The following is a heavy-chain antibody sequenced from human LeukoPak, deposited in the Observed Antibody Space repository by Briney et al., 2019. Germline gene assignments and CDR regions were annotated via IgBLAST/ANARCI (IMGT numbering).Heavy chain of an antibody. J-gene: IGHJ4*02. Sequence: PGGSLRLSCAASGYSLSNYGMHWVRQAPGKGLEWVAVIWYDGGNKYYGDSVKGRFTISRDTSKNTLYLQMNSLRAEDTAVYYCARKSSSSWYVYFDYWGQGTLVTVSS. V-gene: IGHV3-33*01. CDR2: IWYDGGNK. CDR1: GYSLSNYG. D-gene: IGHD6-13*01. CDR3: ARKSSSSWYVYFDY.